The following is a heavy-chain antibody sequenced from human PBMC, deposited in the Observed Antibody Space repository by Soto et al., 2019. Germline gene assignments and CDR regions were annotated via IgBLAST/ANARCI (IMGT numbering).Heavy chain of an antibody. V-gene: IGHV3-48*01. CDR1: GFTFSSYS. Sequence: GGSLRLSCAASGFTFSSYSMNWVRQAPGKGLEWVSYISSSSSTIYYADSVKGRFTISRDNAKNSLYLQMNSLRAEDTAVYYCAGYYNFDYWGQGTLVTVSS. J-gene: IGHJ4*02. D-gene: IGHD3-22*01. CDR3: AGYYNFDY. CDR2: ISSSSSTI.